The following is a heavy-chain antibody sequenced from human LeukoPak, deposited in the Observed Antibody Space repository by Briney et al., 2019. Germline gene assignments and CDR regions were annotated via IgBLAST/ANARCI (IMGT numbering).Heavy chain of an antibody. CDR1: GGTFSSYA. J-gene: IGHJ6*03. V-gene: IGHV1-69*05. D-gene: IGHD2-2*02. CDR3: ARGDIVVVPAAIGGADYYYYYMAG. Sequence: SVKVSCKASGGTFSSYAISWVRQAPGQGLEWMGRIIPIFGTANYAQKFQGRVTITTDESTSTAYMELSSLRSEDTAVYYCARGDIVVVPAAIGGADYYYYYMAGWGKGTTVTVSS. CDR2: IIPIFGTA.